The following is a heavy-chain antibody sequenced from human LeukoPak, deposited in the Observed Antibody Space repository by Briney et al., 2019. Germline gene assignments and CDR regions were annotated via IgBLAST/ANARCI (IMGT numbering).Heavy chain of an antibody. V-gene: IGHV4-34*01. CDR3: ARGGYYDFWSGYRFDY. CDR2: INHSGST. D-gene: IGHD3-3*01. J-gene: IGHJ4*02. CDR1: GGSFSGYY. Sequence: SETLSLTCAVYGGSFSGYYWSWIRQPPGKGLEWIGEINHSGSTNYNPSLESRVTISVDTSKNQFSLKLSSVTAADTAVYYCARGGYYDFWSGYRFDYWGQGTLVTVSS.